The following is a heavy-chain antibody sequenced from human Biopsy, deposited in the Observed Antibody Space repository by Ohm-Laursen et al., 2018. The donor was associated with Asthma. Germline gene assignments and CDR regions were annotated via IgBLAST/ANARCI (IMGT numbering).Heavy chain of an antibody. J-gene: IGHJ4*02. V-gene: IGHV3-33*01. CDR3: ARGDSSNWSHYYFDY. D-gene: IGHD3-22*01. Sequence: SLRLSCTASGFTFSSYGMHWVRQAPGKGLEWVAVIWYDGSNKYYADSVKGRFTISRDNSKNTLHLQMNSLRAEDTAVYYCARGDSSNWSHYYFDYWGQGTLVTVSS. CDR2: IWYDGSNK. CDR1: GFTFSSYG.